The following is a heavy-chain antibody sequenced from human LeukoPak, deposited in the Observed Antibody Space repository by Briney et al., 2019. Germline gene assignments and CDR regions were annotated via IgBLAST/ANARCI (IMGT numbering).Heavy chain of an antibody. J-gene: IGHJ4*02. CDR3: ARQEGSGAEDGGFDY. D-gene: IGHD3-16*01. CDR1: GGSFSGYY. V-gene: IGHV4-34*01. CDR2: INHSGST. Sequence: SETLSLTCAVYGGSFSGYYWSWIRQPPGKGLEWIGEINHSGSTNYNPSLKSRVTISVDTSKNQFSLKLSSVTAAATAVYYCARQEGSGAEDGGFDYWGQGTLVTVSS.